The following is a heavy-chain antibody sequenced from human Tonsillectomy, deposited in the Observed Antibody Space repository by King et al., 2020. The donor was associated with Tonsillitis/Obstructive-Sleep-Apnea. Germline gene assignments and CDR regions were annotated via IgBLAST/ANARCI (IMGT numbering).Heavy chain of an antibody. Sequence: VQLVESGGGLVQPGGSLRLSCVASGFTFSTYAMTWVRQAPGQGPEWVSGISGSNGGTYYADSVKGRFTISRDNSKHTLYLKMNSLRADDTALYYCAKDFAAVTGDPGSWGQGTLVTVSS. CDR3: AKDFAAVTGDPGS. CDR1: GFTFSTYA. CDR2: ISGSNGGT. D-gene: IGHD6-19*01. J-gene: IGHJ5*02. V-gene: IGHV3-23*04.